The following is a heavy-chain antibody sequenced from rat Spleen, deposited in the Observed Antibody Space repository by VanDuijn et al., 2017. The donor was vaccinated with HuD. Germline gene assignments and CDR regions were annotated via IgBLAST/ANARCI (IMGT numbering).Heavy chain of an antibody. CDR2: ITAGGGNT. V-gene: IGHV5S13*01. CDR3: ARHHYDGYYHGPVFGVMDA. CDR1: GFTFSNYG. D-gene: IGHD1-12*03. J-gene: IGHJ4*01. Sequence: EVQLLESDGGLVQPGRSLKLSCVASGFTFSNYGMAWVRQAPTQGLEWVASITAGGGNTYWRDSVRGRFTISRDTAQNTLYLQMDSLRSEDTASYYCARHHYDGYYHGPVFGVMDAWGQGASVTVSS.